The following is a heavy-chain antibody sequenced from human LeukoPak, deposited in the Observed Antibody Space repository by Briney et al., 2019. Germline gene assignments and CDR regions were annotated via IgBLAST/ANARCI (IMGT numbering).Heavy chain of an antibody. CDR2: ISERGGST. CDR1: GFTFSDYY. V-gene: IGHV3-23*01. Sequence: GGSLRLSCAASGFTFSDYYMSWIRQAPGKGLEWVSGISERGGSTNYADSVKGRFIISRDTSKNTVYLQMNSLRVEDTAVYFCAKRGIVIRAVIIIGFHKEAYYFDYWGQGILVTVSS. D-gene: IGHD3-10*01. CDR3: AKRGIVIRAVIIIGFHKEAYYFDY. J-gene: IGHJ4*02.